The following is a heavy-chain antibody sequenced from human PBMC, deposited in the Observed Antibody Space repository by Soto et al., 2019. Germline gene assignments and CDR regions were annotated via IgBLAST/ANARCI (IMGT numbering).Heavy chain of an antibody. CDR2: IYYSGST. D-gene: IGHD3-22*01. CDR3: ARTDSSGYRGWFDP. CDR1: GGSVSSGSYY. V-gene: IGHV4-61*01. Sequence: QVQLQESGPGLVKPSETLSLTCTVSGGSVSSGSYYWSWIRQPPGKGLEWIGYIYYSGSTNYNPSLKSRVTMSVDTSKNQFSLKLSSVTAADTAVYYCARTDSSGYRGWFDPWGQGTLVTVSS. J-gene: IGHJ5*02.